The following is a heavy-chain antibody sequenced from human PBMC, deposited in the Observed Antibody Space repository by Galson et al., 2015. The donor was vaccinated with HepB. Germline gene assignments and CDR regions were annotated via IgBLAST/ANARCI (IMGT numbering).Heavy chain of an antibody. D-gene: IGHD2-15*01. CDR3: VKSGGYCSGGSFYSLDV. CDR1: GYTFTGYY. Sequence: SVKVSCKASGYTFTGYYMHWVRQAPGQGLEWMGRINPNSGGTNYAQKFKGRVTMTRDTSISTPYMQLSRLRSDDTAVYYCVKSGGYCSGGSFYSLDVWGKGTTVTVSS. J-gene: IGHJ6*03. CDR2: INPNSGGT. V-gene: IGHV1-2*06.